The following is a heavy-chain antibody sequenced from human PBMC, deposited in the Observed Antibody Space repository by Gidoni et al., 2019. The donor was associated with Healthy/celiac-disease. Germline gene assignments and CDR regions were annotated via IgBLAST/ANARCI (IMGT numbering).Heavy chain of an antibody. D-gene: IGHD4-17*01. CDR3: ATVVSVTTVTTVHY. Sequence: EVQLVESGGGLVKPGGSLRLSCAASGFTFSNAWMSWVRQAPGGGREWVGRIKTKTDGVTTDYAAPVKGRFTISRDDSKNTVYLQMNSLKTEDTAVYYCATVVSVTTVTTVHYWGQGTLVTVSS. V-gene: IGHV3-15*01. J-gene: IGHJ4*02. CDR1: GFTFSNAW. CDR2: IKTKTDGVTT.